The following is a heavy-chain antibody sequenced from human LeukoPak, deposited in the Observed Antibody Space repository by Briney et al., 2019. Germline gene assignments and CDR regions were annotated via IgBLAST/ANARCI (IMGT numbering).Heavy chain of an antibody. Sequence: SETLSLTCTVSGGSISSSSYYWGWIRQPPGKGLEWIGSIYYSGSTYYNPSLKSRVTISVDTSKNQFSLKLSSVTAADTAVYYCATRGDCSGGSCLQLFDYWGQGTLVTVSS. D-gene: IGHD2-15*01. V-gene: IGHV4-39*07. J-gene: IGHJ4*02. CDR2: IYYSGST. CDR1: GGSISSSSYY. CDR3: ATRGDCSGGSCLQLFDY.